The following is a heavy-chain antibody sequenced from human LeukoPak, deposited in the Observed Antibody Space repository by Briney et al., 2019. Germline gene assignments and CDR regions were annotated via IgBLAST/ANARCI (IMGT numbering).Heavy chain of an antibody. Sequence: GGSLRLSCAASGFTFSNYWMSWVRQAPGEGLEWVADIKRDGSENYYVDSVTGRFTISRDNAKNSLYLQINSLRAEDTALYYCAREAVAGTSRGRYYLDYWGQGTLVTVSS. CDR2: IKRDGSEN. D-gene: IGHD6-19*01. J-gene: IGHJ4*02. CDR3: AREAVAGTSRGRYYLDY. V-gene: IGHV3-7*04. CDR1: GFTFSNYW.